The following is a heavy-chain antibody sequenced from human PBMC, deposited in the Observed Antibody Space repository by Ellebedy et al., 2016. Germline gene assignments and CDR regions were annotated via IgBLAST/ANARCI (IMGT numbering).Heavy chain of an antibody. J-gene: IGHJ6*02. Sequence: KVSXXGSGYSFTSHWISWVRQMPGKGLEWMGRIDPSDSYTNYSPSFQGHVTISADKSITTAYLQWSSLKASDTAMYYCARHQYSSNFGLLRVYYYYGMDVWGQGTTVTLSS. CDR3: ARHQYSSNFGLLRVYYYYGMDV. CDR1: GYSFTSHW. D-gene: IGHD6-13*01. CDR2: IDPSDSYT. V-gene: IGHV5-10-1*01.